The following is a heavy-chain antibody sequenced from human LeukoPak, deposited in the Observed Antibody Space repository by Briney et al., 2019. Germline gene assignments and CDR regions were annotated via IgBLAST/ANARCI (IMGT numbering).Heavy chain of an antibody. CDR1: GYSFTSYW. CDR3: ARRHEPGIAAAGFDY. Sequence: GESLKTSRKGSGYSFTSYWIGRGRQMPGKGAEGMGINYTDDSDTRYSPSFQGQVTISADKSINTAYLQWSSLKASDTAMYYCARRHEPGIAAAGFDYWGQGTQVTVSS. D-gene: IGHD6-13*01. J-gene: IGHJ4*02. CDR2: NYTDDSDT. V-gene: IGHV5-51*01.